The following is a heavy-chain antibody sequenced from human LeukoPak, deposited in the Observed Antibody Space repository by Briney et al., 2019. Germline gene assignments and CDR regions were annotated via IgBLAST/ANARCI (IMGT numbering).Heavy chain of an antibody. Sequence: PGRSLRLSCAASGFSFSNYGMHWVRQAPGKGLEWVAVIWYGGSNKYYADSVKGRFTISRDNSKNTLYVQMSSLRAEDTAVYYCARSNNGGWGYCDYWGQGSLVTVSS. V-gene: IGHV3-33*01. CDR1: GFSFSNYG. CDR3: ARSNNGGWGYCDY. CDR2: IWYGGSNK. J-gene: IGHJ4*02. D-gene: IGHD3-16*01.